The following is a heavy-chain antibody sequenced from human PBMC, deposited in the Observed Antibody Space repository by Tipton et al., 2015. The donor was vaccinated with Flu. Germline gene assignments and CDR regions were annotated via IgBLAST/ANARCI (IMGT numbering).Heavy chain of an antibody. D-gene: IGHD3-10*01. J-gene: IGHJ4*02. CDR2: VSHSGST. CDR1: GYSISSRYY. CDR3: ATTTYYYGSGSHDY. Sequence: PGLVKPSETLSLMCAVSGYSISSRYYWGWVRQPPGKGLEWIGCVSHSGSTYYNPSLKSRVTISIDTYNNHFSLKLTFVTAADTAVYYCATTTYYYGSGSHDYWGQGTLVTVSS. V-gene: IGHV4-38-2*01.